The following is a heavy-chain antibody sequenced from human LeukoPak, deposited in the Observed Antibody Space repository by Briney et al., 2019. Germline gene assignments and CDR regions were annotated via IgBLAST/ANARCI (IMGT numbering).Heavy chain of an antibody. V-gene: IGHV5-51*01. J-gene: IGHJ5*02. CDR3: ARQRAMAAAAGFWFDP. CDR2: IYPGDSDT. CDR1: GYSFTSYW. D-gene: IGHD6-13*01. Sequence: GESLKISCKGSGYSFTSYWIGWVRQMPGKGLEWMGIIYPGDSDTRYSPSFQGQVTISADKSISTAYLQWSSLKASDTAMYYCARQRAMAAAAGFWFDPWGQGTLVTVSS.